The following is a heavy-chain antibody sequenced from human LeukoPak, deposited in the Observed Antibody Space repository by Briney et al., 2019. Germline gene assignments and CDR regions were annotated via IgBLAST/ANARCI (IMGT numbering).Heavy chain of an antibody. Sequence: ASVKVSCKASGGTFSSYAISWVRQAPGQGLEWMGRIIPILGIANYAQKFQGRVTITADKSTSTAYMELSSLRSEDTAVYYCARGIVVRVGYYFDYWGQGTLVTVSS. CDR3: ARGIVVRVGYYFDY. CDR2: IIPILGIA. CDR1: GGTFSSYA. J-gene: IGHJ4*02. D-gene: IGHD2-15*01. V-gene: IGHV1-69*04.